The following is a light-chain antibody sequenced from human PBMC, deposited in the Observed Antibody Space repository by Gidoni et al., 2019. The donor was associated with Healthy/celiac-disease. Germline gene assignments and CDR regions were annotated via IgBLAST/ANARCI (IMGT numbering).Light chain of an antibody. CDR2: GAS. J-gene: IGKJ5*01. CDR1: QRVSSN. V-gene: IGKV3-15*01. Sequence: ELVMTHSPATLSVSPGERATLSCRASQRVSSNLAWYPQKPGQAPRLLIYGASTRATGIPARFSGSGSGTEFTLTISSLQSEDFAVYYCQQYNNWPPATFGQGTRLEIK. CDR3: QQYNNWPPAT.